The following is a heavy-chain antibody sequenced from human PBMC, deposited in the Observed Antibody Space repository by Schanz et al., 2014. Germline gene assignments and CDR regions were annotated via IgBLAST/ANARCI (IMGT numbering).Heavy chain of an antibody. CDR1: GGSFSGYW. J-gene: IGHJ4*02. D-gene: IGHD1-7*01. CDR2: VNHIGYT. V-gene: IGHV4-34*01. Sequence: QVQLQQWGAGLLKPSETLSLTCAFSGGSFSGYWWTWVRQPPGRGLEWIGEVNHIGYTNYNPSLTSRVTISVDMSKNQFSLRLSPLTAADTAAYYCATWSGTRLFDNWGQGTPVTVSS. CDR3: ATWSGTRLFDN.